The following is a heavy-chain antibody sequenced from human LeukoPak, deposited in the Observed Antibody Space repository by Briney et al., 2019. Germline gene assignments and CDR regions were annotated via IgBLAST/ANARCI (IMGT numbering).Heavy chain of an antibody. Sequence: SETLSLTCSVSGGSISSYYWSWIRQPPGKGLEWIGYIYYSGATNYNPSLKSRVTISVDTSKNLFSLTLSSVTAADTAVYYCASSQALGYCSGGSCWMVRYWGQGTLVTVSS. J-gene: IGHJ4*02. CDR3: ASSQALGYCSGGSCWMVRY. V-gene: IGHV4-59*01. CDR1: GGSISSYY. D-gene: IGHD2-15*01. CDR2: IYYSGAT.